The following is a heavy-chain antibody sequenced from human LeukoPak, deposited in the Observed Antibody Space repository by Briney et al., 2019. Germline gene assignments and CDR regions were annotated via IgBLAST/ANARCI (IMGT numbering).Heavy chain of an antibody. Sequence: PGGSLRLSCAASGFTVSSNYMSWVRQAPGKGLEWVSAISGSGGSTYYADSVKGRFTISRDNSKNTLYLQMNSLRAEDTAVYYCAGGYYNVNYFDYWGQGTLVTVSS. D-gene: IGHD3-10*01. CDR3: AGGYYNVNYFDY. CDR1: GFTVSSNY. J-gene: IGHJ4*02. V-gene: IGHV3-23*01. CDR2: ISGSGGST.